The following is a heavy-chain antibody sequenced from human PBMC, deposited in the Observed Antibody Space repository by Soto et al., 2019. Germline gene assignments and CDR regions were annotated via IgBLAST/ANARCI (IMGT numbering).Heavy chain of an antibody. CDR3: TTDIPWNNEGLFEY. D-gene: IGHD1-1*01. CDR1: VFTFSNAW. CDR2: IKSKTDGGTT. Sequence: VGSLRLSCASSVFTFSNAWMSWVRQAPGKGLEWVGRIKSKTDGGTTDYAAPVKGRLTISRDDSKNTLYLQMNSLKTEDTAVYYCTTDIPWNNEGLFEYWGQGTLVTVSS. J-gene: IGHJ4*02. V-gene: IGHV3-15*01.